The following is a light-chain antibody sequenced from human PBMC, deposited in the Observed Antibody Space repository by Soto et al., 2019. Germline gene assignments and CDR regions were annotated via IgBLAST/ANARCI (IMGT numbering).Light chain of an antibody. J-gene: IGLJ1*01. CDR3: SSYTSSTSYV. CDR1: SSDVGGYNF. CDR2: EVS. V-gene: IGLV2-14*01. Sequence: QSVLTQPASVSGSPGQSITISCTGTSSDVGGYNFVSWYQQHPGKAPKLMISEVSNRPSGVSNRFSGSKSGNTASLTISGLQADDEADYYCSSYTSSTSYVFGTGTKVNV.